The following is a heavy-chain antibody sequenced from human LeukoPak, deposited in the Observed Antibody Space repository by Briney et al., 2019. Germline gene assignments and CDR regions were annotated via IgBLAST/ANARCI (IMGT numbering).Heavy chain of an antibody. V-gene: IGHV3-30*04. CDR3: ARNSDYYDYSPQSV. CDR1: GFTFSHYA. J-gene: IGHJ4*02. D-gene: IGHD3-22*01. CDR2: IGHDGADK. Sequence: QPGGSLRLSCAASGFTFSHYALHWVRQAPGKGLEWVALIGHDGADKYYADSVKGRLLISRDNSKNMLFLQMNSLIIEDTAVYYCARNSDYYDYSPQSVWGQGTLVTVS.